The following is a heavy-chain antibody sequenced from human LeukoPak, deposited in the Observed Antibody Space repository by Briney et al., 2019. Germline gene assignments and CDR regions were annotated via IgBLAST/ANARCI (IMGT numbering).Heavy chain of an antibody. J-gene: IGHJ5*02. Sequence: SVKVSCKASGGTFSSYAISWVRQAPGQGLEWMGGIIPIFGTANYAQKFQSRVTITADKSTSTAYMELSSLRSDDTAVYYCATSRRFMTTVSFWFDPWGQGTLVIVSS. CDR1: GGTFSSYA. CDR3: ATSRRFMTTVSFWFDP. D-gene: IGHD4-17*01. V-gene: IGHV1-69*06. CDR2: IIPIFGTA.